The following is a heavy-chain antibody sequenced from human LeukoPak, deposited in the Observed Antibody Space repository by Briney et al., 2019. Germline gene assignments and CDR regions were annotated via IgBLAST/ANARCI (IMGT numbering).Heavy chain of an antibody. CDR1: GGSISSGSYY. CDR3: ARGSGQWLVKGRMDYFDY. CDR2: IYTSGST. V-gene: IGHV4-61*02. Sequence: PSETLSLTCTVSGGSISSGSYYWSWIRQPAGKGLEWIGRIYTSGSTNYNPSLKSRVTISVDTSKNQFSLKLNSVTAADTAVYYCARGSGQWLVKGRMDYFDYWGQGTLVTVSS. D-gene: IGHD6-19*01. J-gene: IGHJ4*02.